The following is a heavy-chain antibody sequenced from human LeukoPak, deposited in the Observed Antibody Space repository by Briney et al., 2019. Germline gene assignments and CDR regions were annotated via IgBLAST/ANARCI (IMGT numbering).Heavy chain of an antibody. V-gene: IGHV1-46*01. Sequence: ASVKVSCKASGYTFTSYYMHWVRQAPGQGLEWMGIINPSGGSTSYAQKFQGRVTMTRDMSTSTVYMELSSLRSEDTAVYYCASDRSSGGDAFDIWGQGTMVTVSP. CDR1: GYTFTSYY. D-gene: IGHD6-19*01. CDR2: INPSGGST. CDR3: ASDRSSGGDAFDI. J-gene: IGHJ3*02.